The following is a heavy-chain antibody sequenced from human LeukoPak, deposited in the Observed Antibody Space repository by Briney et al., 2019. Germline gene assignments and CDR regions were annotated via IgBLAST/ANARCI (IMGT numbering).Heavy chain of an antibody. Sequence: GESLKISCKGSGYSFTSYWIGWARQMPGKGLEWMGIIYPGDSDTRYSPSFQGQVTISADKSISTAYLQWSSLKASDTAMYYCARLGDCSGGSCQDYYYYGMDVWGQGTTVTVSS. CDR3: ARLGDCSGGSCQDYYYYGMDV. V-gene: IGHV5-51*01. CDR2: IYPGDSDT. J-gene: IGHJ6*02. D-gene: IGHD2-15*01. CDR1: GYSFTSYW.